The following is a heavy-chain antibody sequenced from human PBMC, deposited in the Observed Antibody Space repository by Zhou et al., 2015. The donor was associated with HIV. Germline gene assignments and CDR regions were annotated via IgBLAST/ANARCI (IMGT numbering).Heavy chain of an antibody. CDR3: ARSGGAYGMDV. Sequence: QVHLVQSGAEVKKPGASVKVSCKASGYTFTSSGISWVRQAPGQGLEWMGWIAAYNGNTHHAQKLQGRVTLTTDTSTSTAYMELGSLRSDDTAVYYCARSGGAYGMDVWGQGTTVTVS. CDR2: IAAYNGNT. J-gene: IGHJ6*02. CDR1: GYTFTSSG. D-gene: IGHD2-21*01. V-gene: IGHV1-18*01.